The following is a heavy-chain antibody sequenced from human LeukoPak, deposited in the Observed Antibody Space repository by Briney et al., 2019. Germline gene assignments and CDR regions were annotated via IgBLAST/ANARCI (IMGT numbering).Heavy chain of an antibody. J-gene: IGHJ6*04. Sequence: PGGSLRLSCAASGLTFSSYEMNWVRQAPGKGLEWVSCISSSGSTIYYADSVKGRFTISRDNAKHSLSPQMNSLRAEDTAVYYWAELGITMIGGVWGKGTTVTISS. CDR3: AELGITMIGGV. CDR2: ISSSGSTI. D-gene: IGHD3-10*02. CDR1: GLTFSSYE. V-gene: IGHV3-48*03.